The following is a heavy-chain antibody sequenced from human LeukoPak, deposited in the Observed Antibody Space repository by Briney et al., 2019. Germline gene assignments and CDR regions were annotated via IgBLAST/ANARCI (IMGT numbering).Heavy chain of an antibody. D-gene: IGHD1-1*01. Sequence: ASVKVSCKASGYTFTSYDINWVRQATGQGLEWMGWMNPNSGNTGYAQKFQGRVTMTRNTSISTAYMELSSLRSEDTAVYYCARGPNNWNDGGYYYYYMDVWGKGTTVTVSS. CDR2: MNPNSGNT. CDR1: GYTFTSYD. CDR3: ARGPNNWNDGGYYYYYMDV. J-gene: IGHJ6*03. V-gene: IGHV1-8*01.